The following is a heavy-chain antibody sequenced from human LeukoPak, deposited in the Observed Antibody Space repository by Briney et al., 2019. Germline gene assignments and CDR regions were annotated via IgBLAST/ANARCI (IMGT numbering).Heavy chain of an antibody. CDR1: GFTFSSYA. CDR3: AKSPSGCSSTSCSPGN. V-gene: IGHV3-23*01. Sequence: GGSLRLSCAASGFTFSSYAMSWVRQAPGKGLEWVSAISGSGGSTYYADSVKGRFTISRDNSKNTLYLQMNSLRAEDTAVYYCAKSPSGCSSTSCSPGNWGQGTLVTVSS. J-gene: IGHJ4*02. D-gene: IGHD2-2*01. CDR2: ISGSGGST.